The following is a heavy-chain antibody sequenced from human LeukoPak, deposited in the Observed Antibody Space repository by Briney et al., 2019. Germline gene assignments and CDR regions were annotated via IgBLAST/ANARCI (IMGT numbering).Heavy chain of an antibody. CDR3: ARHDTISDHYYGMDV. J-gene: IGHJ6*02. Sequence: GGSLRLSCAASGFTFSSYAMSWVRQAPGKGLEWVSAISGSGGSTYYADSVKGRFTISRDNSKNTLYLQMNSLRAEDTAVYYCARHDTISDHYYGMDVWGQGTTVTVSS. CDR1: GFTFSSYA. V-gene: IGHV3-23*01. CDR2: ISGSGGST. D-gene: IGHD3-3*01.